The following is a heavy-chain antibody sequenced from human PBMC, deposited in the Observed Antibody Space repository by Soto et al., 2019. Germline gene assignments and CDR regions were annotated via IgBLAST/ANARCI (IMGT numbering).Heavy chain of an antibody. V-gene: IGHV3-21*01. D-gene: IGHD3-22*01. Sequence: PLGVPRHPYCAFWFNFINLSVNWVRPAPGKGLEWVSSISSSSSYIYYADSVKGRFTISRDNAKNSLYLQMNSLRAEDTAVYYCARDFTMIVVAPLGYWGQGTLVTVSS. CDR2: ISSSSSYI. CDR3: ARDFTMIVVAPLGY. CDR1: WFNFINLS. J-gene: IGHJ4*02.